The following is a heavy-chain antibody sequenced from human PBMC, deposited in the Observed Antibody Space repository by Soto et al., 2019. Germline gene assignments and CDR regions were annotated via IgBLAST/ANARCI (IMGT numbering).Heavy chain of an antibody. CDR1: GFTFSSYA. V-gene: IGHV3-30-3*01. D-gene: IGHD5-18*01. CDR2: ISYDGSNK. CDR3: ARGLWGIQLWLPLDY. Sequence: QVQLVESGGGVGQPGRSLRLSCAASGFTFSSYAMHWVRQAPGKGLEWVAVISYDGSNKYYADSVKGRFTISSDNSKNTLYLQMNSLRAEDTAVYYCARGLWGIQLWLPLDYWGQGTLVTVSS. J-gene: IGHJ4*02.